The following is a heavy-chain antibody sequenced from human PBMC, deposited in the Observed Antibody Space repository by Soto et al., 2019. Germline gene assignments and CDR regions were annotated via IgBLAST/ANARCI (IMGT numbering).Heavy chain of an antibody. D-gene: IGHD2-2*01. Sequence: SESLSLTSSVSGGSISSGYHYWGWIRQPPGKGLEWIGHIYYSGNTYYNPSLRSRLIISIDTSKNQCSLKVGSVTAADTAVYYCASSSLSGRDVWGKGPTVPVSS. J-gene: IGHJ6*04. CDR1: GGSISSGYHY. CDR3: ASSSLSGRDV. CDR2: IYYSGNT. V-gene: IGHV4-30-4*02.